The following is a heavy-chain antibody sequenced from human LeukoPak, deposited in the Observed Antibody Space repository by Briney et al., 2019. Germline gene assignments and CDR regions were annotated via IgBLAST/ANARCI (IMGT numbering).Heavy chain of an antibody. D-gene: IGHD2-2*01. V-gene: IGHV3-30*04. CDR2: ISYDGSNK. Sequence: AGRSLRLSCAASAFTFSSYAMHWVRQAPGKGLEWVAVISYDGSNKYYADSVKGRFTISRDSSKNTLYLEMNSLRAEDTAVYYCAPSSPRLGYYFDYWGQGTLVTVSS. CDR3: APSSPRLGYYFDY. CDR1: AFTFSSYA. J-gene: IGHJ4*02.